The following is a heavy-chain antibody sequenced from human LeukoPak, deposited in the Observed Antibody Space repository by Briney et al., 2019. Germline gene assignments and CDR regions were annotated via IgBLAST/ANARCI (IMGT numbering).Heavy chain of an antibody. V-gene: IGHV1-18*01. J-gene: IGHJ6*02. CDR3: ASGMIVVVKGLDYYGMDV. Sequence: GASVKVSCKASGYTFTSYGISWVRQAPGQGLEWMGWISAYNGNTNYAQKLQGRVTMTTDTSTSTAYMELRSLRSDDTAVYYCASGMIVVVKGLDYYGMDVWGQGTTVTVSS. CDR1: GYTFTSYG. D-gene: IGHD3-22*01. CDR2: ISAYNGNT.